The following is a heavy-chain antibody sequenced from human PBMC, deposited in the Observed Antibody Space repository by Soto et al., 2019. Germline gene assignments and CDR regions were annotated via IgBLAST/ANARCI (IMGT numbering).Heavy chain of an antibody. V-gene: IGHV1-3*01. D-gene: IGHD2-2*01. J-gene: IGHJ6*02. CDR1: GYSFTSYA. CDR2: INARNGNT. CDR3: ARGVENIVVVLDVFGYYGMDV. Sequence: ASVKVSCKASGYSFTSYAIYWVRQAPGRRLEWMGWINARNGNTKYSQKLQGRVTFTGDTSASTAHMELSSLRSEDTAVYFCARGVENIVVVLDVFGYYGMDVWGQGTTVTVSS.